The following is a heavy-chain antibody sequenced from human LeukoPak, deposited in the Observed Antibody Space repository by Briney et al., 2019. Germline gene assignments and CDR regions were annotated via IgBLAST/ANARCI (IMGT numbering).Heavy chain of an antibody. CDR3: AKDSHGRRQRIRGLFDP. Sequence: GRSLRLSCAASGFTFISYGMHWVRQAPGMGLEWVAVIWYDGSNKYYADSVKGRFTISRDNSKNTLYLQMNSLRAEDTAVYYCAKDSHGRRQRIRGLFDPCGQGTLVTVSS. V-gene: IGHV3-33*06. D-gene: IGHD5-12*01. CDR2: IWYDGSNK. J-gene: IGHJ5*02. CDR1: GFTFISYG.